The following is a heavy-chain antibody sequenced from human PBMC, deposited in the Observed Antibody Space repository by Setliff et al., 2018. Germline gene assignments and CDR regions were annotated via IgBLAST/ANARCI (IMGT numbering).Heavy chain of an antibody. CDR3: GRRPRVTPRTIDV. CDR1: GDSINSGDYY. V-gene: IGHV4-31*03. D-gene: IGHD2-21*02. Sequence: SETLSLTCTVSGDSINSGDYYWHWIRQQPGKGPEWIGYIFHSGDTLYNPSLKSRLVISIDTSKNHFSLSLTSVTAADTAFYYCGRRPRVTPRTIDVWGQGALVTVSS. J-gene: IGHJ4*02. CDR2: IFHSGDT.